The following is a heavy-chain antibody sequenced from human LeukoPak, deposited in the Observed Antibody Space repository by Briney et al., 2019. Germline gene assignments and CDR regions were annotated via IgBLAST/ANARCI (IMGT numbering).Heavy chain of an antibody. CDR3: AKDLGIGAAGTLFDY. Sequence: PGGSLRLSCAASGFTFSNYAMSWVRQAPGKGLEWVSTITDNGDSTYYADSVQGRFTISRYNSKNTLYLQINSLRAEDTAVHYCAKDLGIGAAGTLFDYWGQGTLVTVSP. CDR1: GFTFSNYA. D-gene: IGHD6-13*01. J-gene: IGHJ4*02. CDR2: ITDNGDST. V-gene: IGHV3-23*01.